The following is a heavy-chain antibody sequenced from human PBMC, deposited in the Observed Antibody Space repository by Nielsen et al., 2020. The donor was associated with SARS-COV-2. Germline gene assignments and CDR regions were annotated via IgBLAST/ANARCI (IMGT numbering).Heavy chain of an antibody. J-gene: IGHJ5*02. CDR1: GFTFTNYA. V-gene: IGHV3-30-3*01. D-gene: IGHD1-26*01. CDR2: ISYYGTDK. CDR3: AKASEWELLGFDP. Sequence: GESLKISCAASGFTFTNYAMHWVRQAPGKGLEWVAVISYYGTDKYYAGSVKGRFTISRDNAKNSLYLQMNSLRAEDTALYYCAKASEWELLGFDPWGQGTLVTVSS.